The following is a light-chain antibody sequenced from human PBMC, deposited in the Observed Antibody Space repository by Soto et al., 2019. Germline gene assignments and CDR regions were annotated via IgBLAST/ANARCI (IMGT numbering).Light chain of an antibody. V-gene: IGLV2-14*01. J-gene: IGLJ3*02. Sequence: QSVLTQPASVSGSPGQSITISCTGTSSDVGSYNYVSWYQQHPGKAPKLMIFEVTNRPSGVSHRFSGSKSGNTASLTISGLQAEDEAHYYCSSYTRSSTWVFGGGTQLTFL. CDR1: SSDVGSYNY. CDR2: EVT. CDR3: SSYTRSSTWV.